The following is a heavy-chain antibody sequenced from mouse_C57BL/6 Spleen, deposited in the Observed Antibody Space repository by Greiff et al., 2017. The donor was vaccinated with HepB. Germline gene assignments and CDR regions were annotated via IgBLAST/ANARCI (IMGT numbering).Heavy chain of an antibody. CDR1: GYTFTSYW. CDR2: IHPNSGST. CDR3: AAYDVGAWFAY. J-gene: IGHJ3*01. V-gene: IGHV1-64*01. D-gene: IGHD2-12*01. Sequence: VQLQESGAELVKPGASVKLSCKASGYTFTSYWMHWVKQRPGQGLEWIGMIHPNSGSTNYNEKFKSKATLTVDKSSSTAYMQLSSLTSEDSAVYYCAAYDVGAWFAYWGQGTLVTVSA.